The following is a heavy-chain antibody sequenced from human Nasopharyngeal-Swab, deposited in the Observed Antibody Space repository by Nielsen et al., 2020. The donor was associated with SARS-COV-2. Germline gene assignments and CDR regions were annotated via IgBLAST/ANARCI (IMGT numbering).Heavy chain of an antibody. V-gene: IGHV3-30*03. Sequence: GESLKISCAASGFTFSSYGMHWVRQAPGKGLEWVADISYDGTNKYYADSVKGRFTISRDNSKNTLSLQMNSLRVEDTAVYYCARDYVLMVYAIKAYYYYGMDVWGQGTTVTVSS. D-gene: IGHD2-8*01. CDR2: ISYDGTNK. J-gene: IGHJ6*02. CDR1: GFTFSSYG. CDR3: ARDYVLMVYAIKAYYYYGMDV.